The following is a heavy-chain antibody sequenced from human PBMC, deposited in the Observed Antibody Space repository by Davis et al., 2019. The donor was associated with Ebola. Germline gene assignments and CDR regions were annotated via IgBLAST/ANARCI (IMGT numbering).Heavy chain of an antibody. V-gene: IGHV1-46*01. CDR1: GYKFTTSY. CDR2: INPSGGSP. D-gene: IGHD1-7*01. CDR3: ARVGYQWNYRAFLDY. J-gene: IGHJ4*02. Sequence: AASVKVSCKASGYKFTTSYIYWVRQAPGQGLEWMGMINPSGGSPTYAQKFQGRVTMTRDTSTSTIYMEVTSLSSEDTAVYYCARVGYQWNYRAFLDYWGQGILVTVSS.